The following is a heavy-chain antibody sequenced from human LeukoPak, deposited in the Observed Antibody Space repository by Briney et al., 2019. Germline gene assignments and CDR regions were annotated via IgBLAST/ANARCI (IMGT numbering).Heavy chain of an antibody. V-gene: IGHV4-59*01. CDR2: IYYSGST. Sequence: SETLSLTCTVSGDSIRSYYWSWIRQPPGKGLEWIGYIYYSGSTNYNPSLKSRVTISVDTSMNQFSLKLNSVTAADTAVYYCASAIVIPAWAFDIWGQGTMVTVSS. CDR3: ASAIVIPAWAFDI. CDR1: GDSIRSYY. J-gene: IGHJ3*02. D-gene: IGHD2/OR15-2a*01.